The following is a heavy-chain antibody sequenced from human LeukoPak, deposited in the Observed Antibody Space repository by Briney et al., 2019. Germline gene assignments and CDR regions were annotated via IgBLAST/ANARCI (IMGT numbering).Heavy chain of an antibody. J-gene: IGHJ6*03. CDR3: ATFPHPYYYYMDV. D-gene: IGHD3-3*02. CDR2: INFSNGDS. Sequence: ASVKVSCKASGYTLTRFGISWVRLAPGQGLEWLGWINFSNGDSNTAEKVQDRVTLTADTSTSTAYMELRSLRSDDTAVYCCATFPHPYYYYMDVWGTGTTVTVSS. CDR1: GYTLTRFG. V-gene: IGHV1-18*01.